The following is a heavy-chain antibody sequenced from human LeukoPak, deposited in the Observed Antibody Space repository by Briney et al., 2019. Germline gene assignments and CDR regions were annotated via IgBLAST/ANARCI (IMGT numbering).Heavy chain of an antibody. J-gene: IGHJ5*02. CDR3: ARDQVVTYNWFDP. Sequence: GASVTVSCKASGYTFTRYHIHWVRQAPGQGLEWMGIINPSDGSTSYAQKFQGRVTMTRDTSTSTVYMELSSLRSDDTAVYYCARDQVVTYNWFDPWGQGTLVTVSS. CDR1: GYTFTRYH. V-gene: IGHV1-46*01. D-gene: IGHD2-21*02. CDR2: INPSDGST.